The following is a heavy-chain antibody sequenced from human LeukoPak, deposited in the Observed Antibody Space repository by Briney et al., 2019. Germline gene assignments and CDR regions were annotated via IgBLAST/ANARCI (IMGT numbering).Heavy chain of an antibody. J-gene: IGHJ4*02. V-gene: IGHV3-74*01. D-gene: IGHD4-17*01. CDR3: ARLYGSYGDYYFDY. Sequence: PGGSLRLSCAASGFTFSSYWMHWVRQAPGKGLVWVSRINTDGSSTSYADSVKGRFTISRDNAKNTLYVQMNSLRAEDTAVYYCARLYGSYGDYYFDYWGQGTLVTVSS. CDR2: INTDGSST. CDR1: GFTFSSYW.